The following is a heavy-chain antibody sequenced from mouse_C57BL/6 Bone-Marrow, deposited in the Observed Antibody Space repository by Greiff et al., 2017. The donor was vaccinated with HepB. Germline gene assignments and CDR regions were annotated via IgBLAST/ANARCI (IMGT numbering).Heavy chain of an antibody. D-gene: IGHD1-2*01. CDR3: STAPFAY. V-gene: IGHV1-50*01. J-gene: IGHJ3*01. CDR2: IDPSDSYT. CDR1: GYTFTSYW. Sequence: QVHVKQPGAELVKPGASVKLSCKASGYTFTSYWMQWVKQRPGQGLEWIGEIDPSDSYTNYNQKFKGKATLTVDTSSSPASMQLSSLTSADSAVSYCSTAPFAYWGQGTLVTVAA.